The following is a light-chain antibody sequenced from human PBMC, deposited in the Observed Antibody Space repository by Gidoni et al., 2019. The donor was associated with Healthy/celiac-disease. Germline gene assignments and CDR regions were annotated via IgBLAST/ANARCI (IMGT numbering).Light chain of an antibody. CDR1: QSISSY. CDR3: QQNYSTPLT. J-gene: IGKJ3*01. Sequence: DIQMTQSPSSLSASVGDRVTITCRASQSISSYLNWYQQKPGKAPKLLIYAASSLQSGVPSRFSGSGSGTDFTLTISSLQPEDFATYYCQQNYSTPLTFGHGTKVDIK. CDR2: AAS. V-gene: IGKV1-39*01.